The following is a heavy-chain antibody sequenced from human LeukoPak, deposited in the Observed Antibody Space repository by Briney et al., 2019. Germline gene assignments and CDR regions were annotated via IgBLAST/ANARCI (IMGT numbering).Heavy chain of an antibody. CDR1: GFAFSSYA. J-gene: IGHJ4*02. CDR2: ISGTGGRT. Sequence: GGSLRLSCAASGFAFSSYAMSWVRQAPGKGLEWVSFISGTGGRTYYADSVKGRFTISRDNSKNTLDLQMNSLRADDTAVYYCARDGYSNYWYLNLWGQGTLVTVSS. D-gene: IGHD6-13*01. V-gene: IGHV3-23*01. CDR3: ARDGYSNYWYLNL.